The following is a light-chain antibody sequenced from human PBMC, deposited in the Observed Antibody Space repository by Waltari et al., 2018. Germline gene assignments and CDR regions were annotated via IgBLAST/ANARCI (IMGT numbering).Light chain of an antibody. CDR3: QQHGSSPFT. V-gene: IGKV3-20*01. CDR2: AAS. CDR1: QSVSSSS. J-gene: IGKJ2*01. Sequence: EIVLTQSPGTLSLSPGERATLSCRASQSVSSSSLAWYQQKPGQAPRLLIYAASRRATGIPDRISGSGSETDFTLTLSSLEPEDVAVYYCQQHGSSPFTFGQGTKVEIK.